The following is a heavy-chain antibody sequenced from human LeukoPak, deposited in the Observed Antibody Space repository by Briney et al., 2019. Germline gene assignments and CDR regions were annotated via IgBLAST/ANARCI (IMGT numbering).Heavy chain of an antibody. CDR2: IIPIFGTA. D-gene: IGHD3-10*01. J-gene: IGHJ6*03. CDR1: GGTFSSYA. CDR3: ARAYYYGSGSYYITYYYYMDV. Sequence: ASVKVSCKASGGTFSSYAISWVRQAPGQGLEWMGGIIPIFGTANYAQKFQGRVTITADESTSTAYMELSSLRSEDTAVYYCARAYYYGSGSYYITYYYYMDVWGKGTTVTISS. V-gene: IGHV1-69*13.